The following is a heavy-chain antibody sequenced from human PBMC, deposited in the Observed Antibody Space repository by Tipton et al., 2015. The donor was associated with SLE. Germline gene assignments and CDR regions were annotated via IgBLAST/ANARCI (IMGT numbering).Heavy chain of an antibody. CDR3: AKDSLPPYSSIFDY. J-gene: IGHJ4*02. CDR2: ISGSGGST. V-gene: IGHV3-23*01. CDR1: GFTVSSNY. D-gene: IGHD6-13*01. Sequence: SLRLSCAASGFTVSSNYMSWVRQAPGKGLEWVSAISGSGGSTYYADSVKGRFTISRDNSKNTLYLQMNSLRAEDTAVYYCAKDSLPPYSSIFDYWGQGTLVTVSS.